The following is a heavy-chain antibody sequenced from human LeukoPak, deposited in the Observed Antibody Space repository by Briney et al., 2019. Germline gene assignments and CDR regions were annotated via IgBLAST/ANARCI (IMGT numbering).Heavy chain of an antibody. CDR1: GFTFSSYG. D-gene: IGHD2-2*01. Sequence: GGSLRLSCAASGFTFSSYGMHWVRQAPGKGLEWVAFIRYDGSNKYYADSVKGRFTISRDNSKNTLYLQMNSLRAEDTAVYYRAKRGKVVPAANWFDPWGQGTLVTVSS. CDR2: IRYDGSNK. V-gene: IGHV3-30*02. J-gene: IGHJ5*02. CDR3: AKRGKVVPAANWFDP.